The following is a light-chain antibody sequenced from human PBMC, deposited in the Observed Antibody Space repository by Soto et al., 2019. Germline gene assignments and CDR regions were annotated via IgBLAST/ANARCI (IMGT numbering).Light chain of an antibody. J-gene: IGKJ4*01. Sequence: DIVFTQSPGTLSFSPGERASLSCRASHNVDTSLAWYQQRPGRAPRLLMSEASRRAAGIPARFSGSGSGTDFTLTINSLEPEDVAVYYCQQRYNWPLTFGAGTKVDIK. CDR3: QQRYNWPLT. V-gene: IGKV3-11*01. CDR2: EAS. CDR1: HNVDTS.